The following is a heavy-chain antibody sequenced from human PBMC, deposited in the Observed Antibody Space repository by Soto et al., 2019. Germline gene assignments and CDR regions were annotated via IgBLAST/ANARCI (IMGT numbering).Heavy chain of an antibody. Sequence: SGPTLVNPTEALTLTCTVSGFSLSNARMGVSWIRQPPGKALEWLAHIFSNDEKSYSTSLKSRLTISKDTSKSQVVLTMTNMDPVDTATYYCAREGLLGYCRGGSCYSTYYYGMDVWGQGTTVTVSS. V-gene: IGHV2-26*01. CDR1: GFSLSNARMG. CDR3: AREGLLGYCRGGSCYSTYYYGMDV. J-gene: IGHJ6*02. D-gene: IGHD2-15*01. CDR2: IFSNDEK.